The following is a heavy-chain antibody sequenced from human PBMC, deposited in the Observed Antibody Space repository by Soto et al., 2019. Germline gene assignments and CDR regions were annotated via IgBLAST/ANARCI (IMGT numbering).Heavy chain of an antibody. J-gene: IGHJ6*02. V-gene: IGHV2-26*01. CDR1: GFSLTNGRMG. CDR2: FFSDAER. CDR3: ARMDGDYNYYGLDV. D-gene: IGHD4-17*01. Sequence: GSGPTLVNPTETLTLTCSVSGFSLTNGRMGVSWIRQPPGKALEWLAHFFSDAERSYSTSMRSRLNMYKDSSGSQVVLTMTNMAPADTATYFCARMDGDYNYYGLDVWGHGIAVTVSS.